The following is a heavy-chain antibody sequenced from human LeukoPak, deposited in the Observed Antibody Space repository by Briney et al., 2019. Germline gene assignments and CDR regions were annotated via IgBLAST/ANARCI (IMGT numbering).Heavy chain of an antibody. D-gene: IGHD3-9*01. V-gene: IGHV1-18*01. CDR2: ISAYNGNT. J-gene: IGHJ4*02. Sequence: ASVKVSCKASGYTFTSYAISWVRQAPGQGLEWMGWISAYNGNTNYAQKLQARVTMTTDTSTSTAYMELRSLRSDDTAVYYCARGGIGNVLRYFDWFRHNTRPLTATDTPYFDYWGQGTLVTVSS. CDR1: GYTFTSYA. CDR3: ARGGIGNVLRYFDWFRHNTRPLTATDTPYFDY.